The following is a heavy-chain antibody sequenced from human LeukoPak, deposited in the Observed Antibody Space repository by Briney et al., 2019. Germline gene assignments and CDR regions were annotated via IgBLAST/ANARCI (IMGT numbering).Heavy chain of an antibody. J-gene: IGHJ4*02. CDR2: IWYDGSNK. D-gene: IGHD4-17*01. V-gene: IGHV3-33*01. CDR3: ARDTSTVVSYFDY. Sequence: GSLRLSCAASGFTFSSYGMHWVRQAPGKGLGWVAVIWYDGSNKYYADSVKGRFTISRDNSKNTLYLQMNSLRAEDTAVYYCARDTSTVVSYFDYWGQGTLVTVSS. CDR1: GFTFSSYG.